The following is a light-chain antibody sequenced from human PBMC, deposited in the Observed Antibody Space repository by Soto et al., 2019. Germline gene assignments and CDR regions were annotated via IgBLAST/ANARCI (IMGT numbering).Light chain of an antibody. J-gene: IGLJ3*02. Sequence: QAVVTQPPSVSGAPGQRVTISCTGSGSNLGAGYDVHWYQHLPETAPKLLMYRNSNRPSGVPDRFSGSKSGTSASLAITGLQAEDEADFYCQSYASSLSAWVFGGGTKLTV. CDR1: GSNLGAGYD. V-gene: IGLV1-40*01. CDR3: QSYASSLSAWV. CDR2: RNS.